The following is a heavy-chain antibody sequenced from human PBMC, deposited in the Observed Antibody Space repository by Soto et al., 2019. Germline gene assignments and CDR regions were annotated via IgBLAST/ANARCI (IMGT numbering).Heavy chain of an antibody. D-gene: IGHD3-10*01. Sequence: QVQLVQSGAEVKKPGSSVKVSCKASGGTFSSYAISWVRQAPGQGLEWMGGIIPIFGTANYAQKFQGRVTITADESTSTAYMELSSLRSEDTAVYYCARAPLVRGVLIKGWFDPWGQGTLVTVSS. CDR2: IIPIFGTA. J-gene: IGHJ5*02. CDR3: ARAPLVRGVLIKGWFDP. CDR1: GGTFSSYA. V-gene: IGHV1-69*01.